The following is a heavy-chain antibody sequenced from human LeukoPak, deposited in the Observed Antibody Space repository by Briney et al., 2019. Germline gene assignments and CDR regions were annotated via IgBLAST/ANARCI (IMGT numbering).Heavy chain of an antibody. D-gene: IGHD2-15*01. CDR3: ARGVARHWYFDL. CDR1: GGSFSGYY. V-gene: IGHV4-34*01. Sequence: KPSETLSLTCAVDGGSFSGYYWSWIRQPPGKGLEWIGEINHSGSTNNNPSLKSRVTLSVDTSKNQFSLKLSSVTAADTAVYYCARGVARHWYFDLWGRGTPVTVSS. J-gene: IGHJ2*01. CDR2: INHSGST.